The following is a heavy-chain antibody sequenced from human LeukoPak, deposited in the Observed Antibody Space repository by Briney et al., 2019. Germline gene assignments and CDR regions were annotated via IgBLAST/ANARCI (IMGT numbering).Heavy chain of an antibody. D-gene: IGHD3-3*01. V-gene: IGHV5-51*01. J-gene: IGHJ5*02. Sequence: GESLKISCKGSGYSFTSYWIGWGRQMPGKRLEWMGVIFPGDSDTRYSPSFQGQVTISADKSISTAYLQWSSLKASDTAMYYCARHGLYDFWSGYPVNWFDPWGQGTLVTVSS. CDR1: GYSFTSYW. CDR3: ARHGLYDFWSGYPVNWFDP. CDR2: IFPGDSDT.